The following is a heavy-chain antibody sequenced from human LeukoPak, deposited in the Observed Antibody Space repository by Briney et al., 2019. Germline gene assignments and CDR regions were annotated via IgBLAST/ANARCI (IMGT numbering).Heavy chain of an antibody. Sequence: GESLKISCKGSGYSFTSYWIGWVRQMPGKGLEWMGIIYPGDSDTRYSPSFQGQVTISADKSISTAYLQWSSLKASDTAMYYCARGDYDFWSGYPRIFGYWGQGTLVTLSS. CDR3: ARGDYDFWSGYPRIFGY. D-gene: IGHD3-3*01. J-gene: IGHJ4*02. CDR1: GYSFTSYW. CDR2: IYPGDSDT. V-gene: IGHV5-51*01.